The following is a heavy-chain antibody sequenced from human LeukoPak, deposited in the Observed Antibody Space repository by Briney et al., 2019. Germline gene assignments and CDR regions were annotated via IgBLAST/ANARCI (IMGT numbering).Heavy chain of an antibody. V-gene: IGHV4-34*01. D-gene: IGHD6-13*01. CDR2: INHSGST. CDR3: ARSIAAAGTPRGY. J-gene: IGHJ4*02. Sequence: PSETLSLTCAVYGGSFSGYYWSWIRQPPGKGLEWIGEINHSGSTNYNPSLKSRVTISVDTSKNQFSLKLSSVTAADTAVYYCARSIAAAGTPRGYWGQGTLVTVSS. CDR1: GGSFSGYY.